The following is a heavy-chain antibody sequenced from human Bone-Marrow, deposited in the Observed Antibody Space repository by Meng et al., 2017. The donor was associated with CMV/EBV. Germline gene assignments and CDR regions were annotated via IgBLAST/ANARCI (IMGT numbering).Heavy chain of an antibody. V-gene: IGHV3-48*04. CDR3: ASVRVDTVMVRGYYYGMDV. D-gene: IGHD5-18*01. CDR2: ISSSSSTI. J-gene: IGHJ6*02. CDR1: GFTFSSYS. Sequence: GGSLRLSCAASGFTFSSYSMNWVRQATGKGLEWVSYISSSSSTIYYADSVKGRFTISRDNAKNSLYLQMNSLSAEDTAVYYCASVRVDTVMVRGYYYGMDVWGQGTMVTVSS.